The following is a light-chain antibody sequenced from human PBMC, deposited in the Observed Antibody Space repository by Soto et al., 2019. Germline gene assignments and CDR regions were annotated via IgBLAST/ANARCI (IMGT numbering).Light chain of an antibody. CDR3: SSYTSSTTVV. J-gene: IGLJ2*01. Sequence: QSALTQPASVSGSPGQSITISCTGTSSDVGGYNYVSWYQQHPGKAPKLMVYDVSNRPSDISGRFSGSKSGNTASLTISGLQAEDEADYYCSSYTSSTTVVFGGGTKVTVL. CDR1: SSDVGGYNY. V-gene: IGLV2-14*03. CDR2: DVS.